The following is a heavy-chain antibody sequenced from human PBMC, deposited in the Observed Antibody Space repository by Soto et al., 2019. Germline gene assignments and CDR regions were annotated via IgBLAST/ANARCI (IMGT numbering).Heavy chain of an antibody. Sequence: SETLSLTCAVYGGSFSGYYWSWIRQPPGKGLEWIGEINHSGSTNYNPSLKSRVTISVDTSKNQFSLKLSSVTAADTAVYYCARGRPIYYYYYYMDVWGKGTTVTVSS. CDR2: INHSGST. CDR1: GGSFSGYY. V-gene: IGHV4-34*01. D-gene: IGHD2-2*02. J-gene: IGHJ6*03. CDR3: ARGRPIYYYYYYMDV.